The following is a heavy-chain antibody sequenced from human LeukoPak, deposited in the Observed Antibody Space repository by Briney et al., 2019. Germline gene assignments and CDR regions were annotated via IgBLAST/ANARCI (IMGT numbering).Heavy chain of an antibody. CDR2: ISAYNGNT. J-gene: IGHJ6*02. CDR3: ASGALWFGEFYYYYGMDV. D-gene: IGHD3-10*01. V-gene: IGHV1-18*01. Sequence: ASVKVSCKASGYTFTSYGISWVRQAPGQGLEWMGWISAYNGNTNYAQKLQGRVTMTTDTSTSTAYMELRSLRSDDTAVYYCASGALWFGEFYYYYGMDVWGQGTTVTVSS. CDR1: GYTFTSYG.